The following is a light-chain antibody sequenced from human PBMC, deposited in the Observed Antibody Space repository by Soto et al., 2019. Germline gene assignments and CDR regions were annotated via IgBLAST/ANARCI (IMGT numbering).Light chain of an antibody. J-gene: IGKJ1*01. CDR3: QYYSNYPT. CDR1: QSIRRC. Sequence: DFKSSQSCSILFAHVRARVTIPFRARQSIRRCLAWYQQKPGKAPKLLIYNASCVESGVPSRFSGSGSGTEFPPSSSMQPDDGFTAYYCQYYSNYPTFGQGTKVDI. CDR2: NAS. V-gene: IGKV1-5*03.